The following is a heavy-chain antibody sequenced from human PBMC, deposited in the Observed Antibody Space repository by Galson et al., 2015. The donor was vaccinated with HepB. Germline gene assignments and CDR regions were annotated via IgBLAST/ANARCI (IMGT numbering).Heavy chain of an antibody. J-gene: IGHJ4*02. D-gene: IGHD2-15*01. V-gene: IGHV1-18*04. Sequence: SVKVSCKASGYTFTSYGISWVRQAPGQGLEWMGWISAYNGNTNYAQKLQGRVTMTTDTSTSTAYMELRSLRPDDTAVYYCARDRYCSGGSCYSGVDYWGQGTLVTVSS. CDR2: ISAYNGNT. CDR3: ARDRYCSGGSCYSGVDY. CDR1: GYTFTSYG.